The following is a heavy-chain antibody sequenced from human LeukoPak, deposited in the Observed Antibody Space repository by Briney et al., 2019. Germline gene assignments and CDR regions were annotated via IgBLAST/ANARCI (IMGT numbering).Heavy chain of an antibody. Sequence: GGSLRLSCAASGFTFSSYGLNWVRQAPGKGLEWVSFISSSSRYIYYADSMKGRFTISRDNAKKSLYLQMNSLRAEDTAVYYCARSHDYGGQNGVDYWGQGTLVTVSS. CDR2: ISSSSRYI. CDR1: GFTFSSYG. V-gene: IGHV3-21*03. J-gene: IGHJ4*02. CDR3: ARSHDYGGQNGVDY. D-gene: IGHD4-23*01.